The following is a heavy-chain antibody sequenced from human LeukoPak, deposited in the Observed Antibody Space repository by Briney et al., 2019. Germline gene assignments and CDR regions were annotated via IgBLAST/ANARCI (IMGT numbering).Heavy chain of an antibody. CDR1: GFTFSSYG. V-gene: IGHV3-30*03. D-gene: IGHD4-17*01. CDR3: ASDYDFGY. CDR2: ISYDGSNK. Sequence: GGSLRLSCAASGFTFSSYGMHWVRQAPGKGLEWVAVISYDGSNKYYADSVKGRFTISRDNSKNTLYLQMNSLRAEDTAVYYCASDYDFGYWGQGTLVTVSS. J-gene: IGHJ4*02.